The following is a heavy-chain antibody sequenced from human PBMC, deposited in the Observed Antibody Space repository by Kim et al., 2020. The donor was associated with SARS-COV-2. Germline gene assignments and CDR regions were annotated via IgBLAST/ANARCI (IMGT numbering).Heavy chain of an antibody. D-gene: IGHD1-26*01. J-gene: IGHJ6*02. V-gene: IGHV3-23*01. Sequence: GGSLRLSCAASGFSFTCCAMTWVRQAPGKGLEWVSSISHDGRSSHYADSVKGRFTISRDDSKTTLYLQLNSLRGEDTAVYYCAKDVWDYSGMDVWGSRTT. CDR2: ISHDGRSS. CDR1: GFSFTCCA. CDR3: AKDVWDYSGMDV.